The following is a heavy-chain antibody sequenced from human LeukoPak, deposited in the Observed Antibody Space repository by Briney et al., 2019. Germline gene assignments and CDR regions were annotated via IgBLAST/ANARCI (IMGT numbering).Heavy chain of an antibody. CDR1: GFTFSSYG. CDR2: IRYDGSNK. J-gene: IGHJ4*02. D-gene: IGHD6-13*01. V-gene: IGHV3-30*02. CDR3: ARRGEDSSSWYLDY. Sequence: GGSLRLSCAASGFTFSSYGMHWVRQAPGEGLEWVAFIRYDGSNKYYADSVKGRFTISRDNSKNTLYLQMNSLRAEDTAVYYCARRGEDSSSWYLDYWGQGTLVTVSS.